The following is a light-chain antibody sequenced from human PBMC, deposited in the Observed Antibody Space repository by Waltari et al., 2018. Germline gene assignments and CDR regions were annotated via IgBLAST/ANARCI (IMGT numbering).Light chain of an antibody. V-gene: IGKV1-6*01. CDR2: AAS. CDR3: LQDYIFPLT. Sequence: AIQMTQSPSYLSASVGDRVTLTCRASEDIRNDLGWYQQKPGKAPRLLIFAASTLQSGVPSRFSGSGSGTDFTLTISSLQPEDFATYFCLQDYIFPLTFGGGTTVEI. J-gene: IGKJ4*01. CDR1: EDIRND.